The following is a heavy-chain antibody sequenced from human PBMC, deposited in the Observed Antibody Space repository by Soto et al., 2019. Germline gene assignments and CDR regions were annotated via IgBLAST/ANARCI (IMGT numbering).Heavy chain of an antibody. CDR1: GYTLTELS. V-gene: IGHV1-24*01. CDR2: FDPEDGET. Sequence: EASVKVSCKVSGYTLTELSMHWVRQAPGKGLEWMGGFDPEDGETIYAQKFQGRVTMTEDTSTDTAYMELSSLRSEDTAVYYCARGQVNYYESSGPRTYYFDYWGQGTLVTVSS. D-gene: IGHD3-22*01. J-gene: IGHJ4*02. CDR3: ARGQVNYYESSGPRTYYFDY.